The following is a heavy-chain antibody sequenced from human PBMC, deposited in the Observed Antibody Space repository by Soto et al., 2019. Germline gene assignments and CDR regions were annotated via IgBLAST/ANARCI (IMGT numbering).Heavy chain of an antibody. D-gene: IGHD5-18*01. CDR2: IKEDGSDK. CDR1: GFNFRTYW. V-gene: IGHV3-7*01. Sequence: EVQLVESGGGLVQPGGSLRLSCAASGFNFRTYWMSWVRQAPGKGLEWVANIKEDGSDKYYVDSVKGRLTVSRDNAKNLLYLQLNSLRXXXXXXXXCAREGFSYGPKGAVFDHWGQGSLVTVSS. CDR3: AREGFSYGPKGAVFDH. J-gene: IGHJ4*02.